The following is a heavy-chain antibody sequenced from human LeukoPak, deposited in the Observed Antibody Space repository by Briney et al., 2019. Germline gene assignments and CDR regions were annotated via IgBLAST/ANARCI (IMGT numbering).Heavy chain of an antibody. J-gene: IGHJ6*03. CDR2: ISGSGGST. D-gene: IGHD2-2*01. V-gene: IGHV3-23*01. CDR3: AKGGNPAANRYYYYMDV. Sequence: PGGSLRLSCAAPGFTFSSHAMNWVRQAPGEGLEWVSAISGSGGSTYYADSVKGRFTISRGNSENTLYLQMNSLRAEDTAVYYCAKGGNPAANRYYYYMDVWGKGTTVTVSS. CDR1: GFTFSSHA.